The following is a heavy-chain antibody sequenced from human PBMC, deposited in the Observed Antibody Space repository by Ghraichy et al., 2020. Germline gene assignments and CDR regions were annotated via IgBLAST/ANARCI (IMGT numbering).Heavy chain of an antibody. CDR2: IYYSGST. J-gene: IGHJ6*03. V-gene: IGHV4-59*01. D-gene: IGHD4-17*01. CDR3: ARVSTVWGRYYYYYMDV. Sequence: SETLSLTCTVSGGSISSYYWSWIRQPPGKGLEWIGYIYYSGSTNYNPSLKSRVTISVDTSKNQFSLKLSSVTAADTAVYYCARVSTVWGRYYYYYMDVWGKGTTVTVSS. CDR1: GGSISSYY.